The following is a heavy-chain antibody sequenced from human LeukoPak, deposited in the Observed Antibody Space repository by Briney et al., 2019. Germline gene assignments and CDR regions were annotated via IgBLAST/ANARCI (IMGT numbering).Heavy chain of an antibody. CDR1: GFTFSNSW. V-gene: IGHV3-15*01. D-gene: IGHD2/OR15-2a*01. CDR2: IKRDIDGGTT. Sequence: GGSLRLSCAASGFTFSNSWMLWVRQAPGRGLEWVGRIKRDIDGGTTDYAAPVKGRFTITRDDSENTLYLQMNSLKTEDTAVYYCTTDLPRSTSCRHVYWGQGSQVTVSP. J-gene: IGHJ4*02. CDR3: TTDLPRSTSCRHVY.